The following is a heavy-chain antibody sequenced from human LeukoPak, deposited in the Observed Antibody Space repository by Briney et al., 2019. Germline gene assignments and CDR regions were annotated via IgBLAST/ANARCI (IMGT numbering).Heavy chain of an antibody. Sequence: GGSLRLSCAASGFTFSNCAMSWVRQAPGKGLEWVSAITGSGGNTYYADTVKGRFTISRDNSKNTVFLQMNSLRAEDTAVYYCAKWGDYDVLTGYYVSDYWGQGTLVTVSS. J-gene: IGHJ4*02. CDR3: AKWGDYDVLTGYYVSDY. CDR2: ITGSGGNT. V-gene: IGHV3-23*01. D-gene: IGHD3-9*01. CDR1: GFTFSNCA.